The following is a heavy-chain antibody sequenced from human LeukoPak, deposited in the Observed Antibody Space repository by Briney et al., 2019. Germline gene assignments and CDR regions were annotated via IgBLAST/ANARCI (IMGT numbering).Heavy chain of an antibody. D-gene: IGHD5-12*01. CDR1: GFTFSSYE. Sequence: GGSLRLSCAASGFTFSSYEMNWVRQAPGKGLEWVSAISVSGITHYTDSVKGRFTISRDNSKNTLYLQMNSLRAEDTAVYYCAKDQGGYRFDYWGQGSLVTVSS. J-gene: IGHJ4*02. CDR2: ISVSGIT. CDR3: AKDQGGYRFDY. V-gene: IGHV3-23*01.